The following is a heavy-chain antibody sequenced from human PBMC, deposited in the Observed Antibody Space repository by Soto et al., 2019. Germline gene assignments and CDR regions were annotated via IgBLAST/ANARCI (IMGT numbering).Heavy chain of an antibody. CDR1: GYNFTSYA. CDR2: INAGNGNT. Sequence: QVQLVQSGAEVKKPGASVKFSCKDSGYNFTSYAMHWVRQAPGQRLEWMGWINAGNGNTKYSQKLQGRVTITRDTAASPSSVELSSLRSEDTAVYYCARGPGGPDCPGDYWGQVTLVTVSS. V-gene: IGHV1-3*01. J-gene: IGHJ4*02. CDR3: ARGPGGPDCPGDY. D-gene: IGHD2-21*02.